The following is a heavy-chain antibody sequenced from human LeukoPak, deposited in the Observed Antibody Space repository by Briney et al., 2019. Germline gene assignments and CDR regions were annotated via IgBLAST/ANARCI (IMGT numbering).Heavy chain of an antibody. CDR3: AREHSSSSPHFDY. D-gene: IGHD6-6*01. CDR1: GGTFSSYA. CDR2: IIPIFGTA. Sequence: SVKVSCKASGGTFSSYAISWVRQAPGQGLEWMGGIIPIFGTANYAQKFQGRVTITTDESTSTAYMELSSLRSEDTAVYYCAREHSSSSPHFDYWGQGTLVTVSS. J-gene: IGHJ4*02. V-gene: IGHV1-69*05.